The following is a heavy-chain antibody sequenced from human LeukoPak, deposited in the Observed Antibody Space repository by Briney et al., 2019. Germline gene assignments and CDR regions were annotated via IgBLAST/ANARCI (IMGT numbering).Heavy chain of an antibody. CDR3: ATSGSENYHVWFDP. D-gene: IGHD3-10*01. CDR1: GYTFTGYY. V-gene: IGHV1-2*02. CDR2: INPNSGGT. Sequence: ASVKVSCKASGYTFTGYYMHWVRQAPGQGLEWMGWINPNSGGTNYAQKFQGRVTMTEDTSTDTAYMELSSLRSEDTAVYYCATSGSENYHVWFDPWGQGTLVTVSS. J-gene: IGHJ5*02.